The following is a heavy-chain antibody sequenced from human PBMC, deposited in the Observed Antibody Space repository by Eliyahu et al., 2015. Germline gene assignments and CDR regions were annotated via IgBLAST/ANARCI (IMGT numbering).Heavy chain of an antibody. Sequence: QVQLQQWGAGLLKPSETLSLTCGVXGGSFXXXXWNWXRQPPGKGLEWIGDISPGGSTDYNSSLKSRVTISIDRSKKQFALSLHSLTAADTGVYYCARGGVFAVGLTATYFPFDSWGQGTLVTVSS. CDR2: ISPGGST. V-gene: IGHV4-34*01. J-gene: IGHJ4*02. CDR3: ARGGVFAVGLTATYFPFDS. D-gene: IGHD1-26*01. CDR1: GGSFXXXX.